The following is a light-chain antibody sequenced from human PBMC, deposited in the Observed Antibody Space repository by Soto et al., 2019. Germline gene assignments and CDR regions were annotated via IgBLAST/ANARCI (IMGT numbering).Light chain of an antibody. CDR2: DVS. CDR3: TSITGRATLPV. J-gene: IGLJ2*01. V-gene: IGLV2-14*03. Sequence: QSALTQPASVSGSPGQSITISCTGTSGDIGTYNTVSWYQHHPGKAPKLLIFDVSYRPSGVSDRFSGSKSGNTASLTIPGLQAEDNAHYYCTSITGRATLPVFGGGTKLTVL. CDR1: SGDIGTYNT.